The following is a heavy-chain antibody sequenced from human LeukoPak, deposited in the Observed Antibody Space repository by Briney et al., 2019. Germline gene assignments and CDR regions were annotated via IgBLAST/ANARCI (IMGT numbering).Heavy chain of an antibody. CDR2: INWSGGST. D-gene: IGHD4/OR15-4a*01. CDR1: GFTFGDYG. V-gene: IGHV3-20*04. CDR3: AKHLTTYYYTYIDV. J-gene: IGHJ6*03. Sequence: GGSLRLSCAASGFTFGDYGMSWVRQAPGKGLEWVSDINWSGGSTGYADSVKGRFTISRDNAKNSLCLQMNSLRAEDTALYYCAKHLTTYYYTYIDVWGKRTTGTASS.